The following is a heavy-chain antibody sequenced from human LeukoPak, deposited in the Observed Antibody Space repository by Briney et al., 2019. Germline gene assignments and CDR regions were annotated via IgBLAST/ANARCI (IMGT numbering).Heavy chain of an antibody. V-gene: IGHV3-48*01. Sequence: GGSLRLSCAASGFYFDSYTMNWVRQAPGKGLEWVSYIISSSRTIYYADSVKGRFTISRDNAKNSLYLQMNSLRAEDTAVYYCARRDTAMALDYWGQGTLLTVSS. J-gene: IGHJ4*02. CDR3: ARRDTAMALDY. D-gene: IGHD5-18*01. CDR1: GFYFDSYT. CDR2: IISSSRTI.